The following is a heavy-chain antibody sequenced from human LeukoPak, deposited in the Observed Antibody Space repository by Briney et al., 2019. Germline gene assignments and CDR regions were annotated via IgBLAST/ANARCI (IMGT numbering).Heavy chain of an antibody. CDR1: GFTFSSYG. J-gene: IGHJ4*02. CDR3: AKDGYGSGSYDPLGY. CDR2: ISYDGSNK. V-gene: IGHV3-30*18. Sequence: PGGSLRLSCAASGFTFSSYGMHWVRQAPGKGLEWVAVISYDGSNKYYADSVKGRFTISRDNPKNTLYLQMISLRAEDTAVYYCAKDGYGSGSYDPLGYWGQGTLVTVSS. D-gene: IGHD3-10*01.